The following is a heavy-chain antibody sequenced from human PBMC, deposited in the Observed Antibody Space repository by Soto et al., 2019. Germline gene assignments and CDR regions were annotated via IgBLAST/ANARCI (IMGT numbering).Heavy chain of an antibody. V-gene: IGHV1-46*01. J-gene: IGHJ5*02. D-gene: IGHD3-22*01. Sequence: ASVKVSCKASGYTFTSYYMHWVRQAPGPGLEWMGIINPSGGSTSYAQKFQGRVTMTRDTSTSTVYMELSSLRSEDTAVYYCARAGGYYDSSGPGWFDPWGQGTLVTVSS. CDR2: INPSGGST. CDR1: GYTFTSYY. CDR3: ARAGGYYDSSGPGWFDP.